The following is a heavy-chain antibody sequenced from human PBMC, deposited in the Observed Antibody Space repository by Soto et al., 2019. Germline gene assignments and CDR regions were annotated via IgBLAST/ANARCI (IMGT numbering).Heavy chain of an antibody. CDR3: ATLGYCSSTSCHRYYYYGMDV. V-gene: IGHV1-2*02. CDR1: GYTFTGYY. D-gene: IGHD2-2*02. Sequence: QVQLVQSGAEVKKPGASVKVSCKASGYTFTGYYMHWVRQAPGQGLEWMGWINPNSGGTNYAQKFQGRVTMTRDTSISTAYMELSRLRSDDTAVYYCATLGYCSSTSCHRYYYYGMDVWGQGTTVTVSS. J-gene: IGHJ6*02. CDR2: INPNSGGT.